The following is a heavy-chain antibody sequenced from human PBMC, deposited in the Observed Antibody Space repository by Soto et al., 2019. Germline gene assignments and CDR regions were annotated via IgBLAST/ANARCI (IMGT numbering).Heavy chain of an antibody. V-gene: IGHV3-23*01. D-gene: IGHD5-18*01. CDR1: GFTFSSYA. CDR2: ISGSGGST. Sequence: GGSLRLSCAACGFTFSSYAMSWVRQAPGKGLEWVAAISGSGGSTYYADSVKGRFTISRDNSKSTLYLQMNSLRAEDTAVYYCAKVPVDTAMAYNWFDPWGQGTLVTVSS. J-gene: IGHJ5*02. CDR3: AKVPVDTAMAYNWFDP.